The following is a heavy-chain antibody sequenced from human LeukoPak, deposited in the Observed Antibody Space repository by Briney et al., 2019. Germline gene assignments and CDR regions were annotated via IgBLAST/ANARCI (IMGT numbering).Heavy chain of an antibody. CDR1: GGSISGYY. V-gene: IGHV4-34*01. Sequence: PSETLSLTCTVAGGSISGYYWSWIRQPPGKGLEWIGEINHSGSTNYNPSLKSRVTISVDTSKNQFSLKLSSVTAADTAVYYCARRPSYYYYGMDVWGQGTTVTVSS. CDR2: INHSGST. J-gene: IGHJ6*02. CDR3: ARRPSYYYYGMDV.